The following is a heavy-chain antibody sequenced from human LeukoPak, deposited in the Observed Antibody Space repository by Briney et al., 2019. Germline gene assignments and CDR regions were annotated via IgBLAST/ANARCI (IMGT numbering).Heavy chain of an antibody. CDR2: IYYSGST. Sequence: SETLSLTCTVSGGSVSSGSYYWSWIRQPPGKGLEWIGYIYYSGSTNYNPSLKSRVTISVDTSKNQFSLKLSSLTAADTAVYYCAGGEYSYGFGPFGYWGQGTLVTVSS. D-gene: IGHD5-18*01. V-gene: IGHV4-61*01. CDR1: GGSVSSGSYY. J-gene: IGHJ4*02. CDR3: AGGEYSYGFGPFGY.